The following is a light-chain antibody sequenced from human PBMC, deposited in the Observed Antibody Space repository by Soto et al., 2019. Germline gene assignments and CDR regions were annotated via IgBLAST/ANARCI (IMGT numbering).Light chain of an antibody. CDR3: QTWGTGIRV. CDR1: SGHSSYA. Sequence: QLVLTQSPSASASLGASVKLTCTLSSGHSSYAIAWHQQQPGRGPRFLIKVNSDGSHNKGDGIPDRFSGSSSGAERYLTVSSLQSEDEADYYCQTWGTGIRVFGGGTKLTFL. J-gene: IGLJ2*01. V-gene: IGLV4-69*01. CDR2: VNSDGSH.